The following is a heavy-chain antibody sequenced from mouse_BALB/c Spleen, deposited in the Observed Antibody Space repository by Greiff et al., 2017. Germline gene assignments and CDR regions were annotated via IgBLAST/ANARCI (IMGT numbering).Heavy chain of an antibody. J-gene: IGHJ2*01. CDR1: GFTFSSYA. D-gene: IGHD1-1*01. CDR3: ARHEGCKVVDKRLFDY. V-gene: IGHV5-9-3*01. Sequence: EVQLVESGGGLVKPGGSLKLSCAASGFTFSSYAMSWVRQTPEKRLEWVATISSGGSYTYYPDSVKGRFTISRDNAKNTLYLQMSSLRSEDTAMYYGARHEGCKVVDKRLFDYWGQGTTLTVSS. CDR2: ISSGGSYT.